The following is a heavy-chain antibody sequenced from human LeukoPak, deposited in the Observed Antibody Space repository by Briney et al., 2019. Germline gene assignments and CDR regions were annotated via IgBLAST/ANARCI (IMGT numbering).Heavy chain of an antibody. V-gene: IGHV3-21*01. CDR2: ISSSSSYI. Sequence: GGSLRLSCAASGFTFTNAWMSWVRQAPGKGLEWVSSISSSSSYIYYADSVKGRFTISRDNAKNSLYLQMNSLRAEDTAVYYCARDLSYSGYDSKDYGDKEYYFDYWGQGTLVTVSS. CDR1: GFTFTNAW. CDR3: ARDLSYSGYDSKDYGDKEYYFDY. J-gene: IGHJ4*02. D-gene: IGHD5-12*01.